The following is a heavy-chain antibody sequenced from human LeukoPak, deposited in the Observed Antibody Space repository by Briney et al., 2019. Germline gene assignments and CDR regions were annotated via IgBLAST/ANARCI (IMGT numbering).Heavy chain of an antibody. V-gene: IGHV3-23*01. CDR2: IGGGGTS. CDR1: GFAFSSYA. D-gene: IGHD2-15*01. CDR3: AKRLCSGGDSYFDY. Sequence: GGSLRLSCAASGFAFSSYAMSWVRQAPGKALEWVSSIGGGGTSNYADSVKGRFTISRDNSKNTLYLQIHSLRAEDTAVYYCAKRLCSGGDSYFDYWGQGTLVTVSS. J-gene: IGHJ4*02.